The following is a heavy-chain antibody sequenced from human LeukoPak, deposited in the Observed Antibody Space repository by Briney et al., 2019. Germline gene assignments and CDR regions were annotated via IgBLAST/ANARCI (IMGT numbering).Heavy chain of an antibody. V-gene: IGHV1-2*02. D-gene: IGHD3-10*01. J-gene: IGHJ4*02. CDR2: INPKSGGT. CDR1: GYTFTSYY. Sequence: ASVKVSCKASGYTFTSYYMHWVRQAPGQGLEWMGWINPKSGGTNYAQKFQGRVTMTRDTSISTVYMELSRLRSDDTAVYYCARDQGGSGSYVHDYWGQGTLVTVSS. CDR3: ARDQGGSGSYVHDY.